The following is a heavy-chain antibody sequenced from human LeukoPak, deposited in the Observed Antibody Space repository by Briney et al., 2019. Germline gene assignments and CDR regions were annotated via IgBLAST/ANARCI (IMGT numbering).Heavy chain of an antibody. CDR2: IYYSGST. Sequence: SETLSLTCTVSGGSISSYYWSWIRQPPGKGLEWIGYIYYSGSTNYNPSLKSRVTISVDTSKNQFSLKLSSVTAADTAVYYCAREKGAAAEGWFDPWGQGTLVTVSS. CDR3: AREKGAAAEGWFDP. D-gene: IGHD6-13*01. V-gene: IGHV4-59*01. CDR1: GGSISSYY. J-gene: IGHJ5*02.